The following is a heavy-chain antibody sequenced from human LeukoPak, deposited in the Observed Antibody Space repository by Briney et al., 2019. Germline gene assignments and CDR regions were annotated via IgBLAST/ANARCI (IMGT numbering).Heavy chain of an antibody. Sequence: GGSLRLSCAASGFTFSSYEMDWVRQAPGKGLEWVSYISSSGGSKYYADSVKGRFTISRDNGKNSLYLQMNSLRAEDTAVYYCARSGSYHLPYYFDYWGQGTLVTVSS. CDR1: GFTFSSYE. D-gene: IGHD1-26*01. CDR3: ARSGSYHLPYYFDY. CDR2: ISSSGGSK. V-gene: IGHV3-48*03. J-gene: IGHJ4*02.